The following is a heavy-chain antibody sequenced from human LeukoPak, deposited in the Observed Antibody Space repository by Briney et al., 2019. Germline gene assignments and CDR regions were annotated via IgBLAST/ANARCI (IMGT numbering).Heavy chain of an antibody. CDR1: GGSISSYY. Sequence: SETLSLTCTVSGGSISSYYWSWIRLPPGKGLEWIGYLSKSGNTNYSPSLKSRVTIFGDTSKNQFFLKLSSVTAADTAVYYCARLSKGIAVAGTWVDYWGQGTLVTVSS. CDR3: ARLSKGIAVAGTWVDY. D-gene: IGHD6-19*01. J-gene: IGHJ4*02. CDR2: LSKSGNT. V-gene: IGHV4-59*01.